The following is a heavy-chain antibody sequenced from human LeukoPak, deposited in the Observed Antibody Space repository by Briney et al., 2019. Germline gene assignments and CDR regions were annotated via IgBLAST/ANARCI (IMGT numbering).Heavy chain of an antibody. D-gene: IGHD3-22*01. Sequence: PGGSLRLSCAASGFTFSSYAMHWVRQAPGKGLEYVSAISSNGGSTYYANSVKGRFTISRDNSKNTLYLQMGSLRAEDMAVYYCARAGTVGSLLPLGDYWGQGTLVTVSS. J-gene: IGHJ4*02. CDR2: ISSNGGST. CDR3: ARAGTVGSLLPLGDY. CDR1: GFTFSSYA. V-gene: IGHV3-64*01.